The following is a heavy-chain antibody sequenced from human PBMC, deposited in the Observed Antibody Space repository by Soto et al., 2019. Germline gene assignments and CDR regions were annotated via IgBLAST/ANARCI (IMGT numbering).Heavy chain of an antibody. J-gene: IGHJ6*02. CDR2: IYTSGST. Sequence: PSETLSLTCTVSGGSISSYYWSWIRQPAGKGLEWIGRIYTSGSTNYNPSLKSRVTMSVDTSKNQFSLKLSSVTAADTAVYYCTGVAGTNYYYYYGMDVWGQGTTVTVSS. CDR3: TGVAGTNYYYYYGMDV. CDR1: GGSISSYY. V-gene: IGHV4-4*07. D-gene: IGHD6-19*01.